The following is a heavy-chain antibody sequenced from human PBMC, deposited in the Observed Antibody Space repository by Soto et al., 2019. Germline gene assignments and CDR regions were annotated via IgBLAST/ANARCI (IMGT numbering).Heavy chain of an antibody. CDR3: ARAGRAARGYYGMDV. J-gene: IGHJ6*02. V-gene: IGHV3-7*03. CDR2: IKQDGSEK. CDR1: GFTFSSYW. Sequence: PGGSLRLSCAASGFTFSSYWMSWVRQAPGKGLEWVANIKQDGSEKYYVDSVKGRFTISRDNAKNSLYLQMNSLRAEDTAVYYCARAGRAARGYYGMDVWGQGTTVTVSS. D-gene: IGHD6-6*01.